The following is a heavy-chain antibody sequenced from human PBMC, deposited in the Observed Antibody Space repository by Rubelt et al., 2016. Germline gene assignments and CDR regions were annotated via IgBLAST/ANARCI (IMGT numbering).Heavy chain of an antibody. J-gene: IGHJ6*02. CDR3: AKGRVARFLEHYYGMDV. D-gene: IGHD3-3*01. Sequence: SYSMNWVRQAPGKGLEWVSYISSSSSTIYYADSVKGRFTISRDNSKNSLYLQMNSLRTEDTALYYCAKGRVARFLEHYYGMDVWGQGTTVTVSS. CDR2: ISSSSSTI. V-gene: IGHV3-48*04. CDR1: SYS.